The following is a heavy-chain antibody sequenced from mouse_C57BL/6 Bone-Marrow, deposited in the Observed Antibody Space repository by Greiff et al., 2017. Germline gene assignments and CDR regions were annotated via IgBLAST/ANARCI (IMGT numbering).Heavy chain of an antibody. Sequence: VQLKQSGAELVRPGASVKLSCKASGYTFTDYYINWVKQRPGQGLEWIARIYPGSGNTYYNEKFKGKATLTVDKSSSTAYMQLSSLTSEDSAVYFCARRWDGYWGQGTTLTVST. V-gene: IGHV1-76*01. J-gene: IGHJ2*01. CDR1: GYTFTDYY. D-gene: IGHD4-1*01. CDR2: IYPGSGNT. CDR3: ARRWDGY.